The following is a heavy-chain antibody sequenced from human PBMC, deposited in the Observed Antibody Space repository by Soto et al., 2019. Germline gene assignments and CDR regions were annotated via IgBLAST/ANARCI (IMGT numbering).Heavy chain of an antibody. J-gene: IGHJ5*02. V-gene: IGHV4-31*03. CDR3: ARDRVTYYDFWSGYWFDP. Sequence: QVQLQESGPGLVKPSQTLSLTCTVSGGSISSGGYYWSWIRQHPGKGLEWIGYIYYSGSTYYNPSLTSRVTISVDTSKNQFSLKLSSVTAADTAVYYCARDRVTYYDFWSGYWFDPWGQGTLVTVSS. CDR1: GGSISSGGYY. D-gene: IGHD3-3*01. CDR2: IYYSGST.